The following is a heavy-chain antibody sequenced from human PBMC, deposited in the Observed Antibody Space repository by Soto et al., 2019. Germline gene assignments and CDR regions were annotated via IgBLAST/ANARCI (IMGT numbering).Heavy chain of an antibody. CDR1: GYTFTSYY. D-gene: IGHD2-2*01. J-gene: IGHJ4*02. V-gene: IGHV1-46*01. Sequence: ASVKVSCKASGYTFTSYYMHWVRQAPGQGLEWMGIINPSGGSTSYAQKFQGRVTMTRDTSTSTVYMELSSLRSEDTAVYYCARDRRVVVPAATADFDYWGQGTLVTVSS. CDR2: INPSGGST. CDR3: ARDRRVVVPAATADFDY.